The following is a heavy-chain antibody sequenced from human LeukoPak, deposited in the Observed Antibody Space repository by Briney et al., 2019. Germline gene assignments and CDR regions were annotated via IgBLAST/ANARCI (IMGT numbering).Heavy chain of an antibody. V-gene: IGHV5-51*01. CDR1: EYNFASYW. D-gene: IGHD4/OR15-4a*01. CDR2: IYPGDSDT. CDR3: ALTSAGGAGFDY. J-gene: IGHJ4*02. Sequence: GESLKISCKGSEYNFASYWIGWVRQMPGKGLELMGIIYPGDSDTRYNPSFQGQVTISTDKSISTAYLLWSSLKASDTAMYYCALTSAGGAGFDYWGQGTLVTVSS.